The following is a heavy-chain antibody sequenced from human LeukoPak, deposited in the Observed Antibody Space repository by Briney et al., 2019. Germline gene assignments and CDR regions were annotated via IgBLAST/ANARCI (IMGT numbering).Heavy chain of an antibody. D-gene: IGHD7-27*01. CDR1: GFTFSSYS. Sequence: GGSLRLYCAASGFTFSSYSMNWVRQAPGKGLEWVSSISSSSSYIYYADSVKGRFTISRDNAKNSLYLQMNSLRAEDTAVYYCARFLGKYYYYYMDVWGKGTTVTVSS. CDR2: ISSSSSYI. CDR3: ARFLGKYYYYYMDV. V-gene: IGHV3-21*01. J-gene: IGHJ6*03.